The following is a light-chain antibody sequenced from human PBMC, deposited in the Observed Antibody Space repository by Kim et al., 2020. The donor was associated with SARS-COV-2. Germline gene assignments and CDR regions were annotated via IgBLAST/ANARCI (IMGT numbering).Light chain of an antibody. CDR1: QSISSY. CDR3: QQSYSIPYT. J-gene: IGKJ2*01. Sequence: DIQMTQSPSSLSASVGDRVTITCRASQSISSYLNWYQQKPGKAPNLLISAASSLQSGVPSRFRGSGSGTDFTLSISSLQPEDFATYYGQQSYSIPYTFGQGTKLEI. V-gene: IGKV1-39*01. CDR2: AAS.